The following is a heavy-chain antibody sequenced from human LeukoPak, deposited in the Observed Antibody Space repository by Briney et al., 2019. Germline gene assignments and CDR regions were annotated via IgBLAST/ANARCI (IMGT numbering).Heavy chain of an antibody. Sequence: GGSLRLSCAASGFTFSSYSVNWVRQAPGKGLEWVSSISSSSSYIYYADSVKGRFTISRDNAKNSLYLQMNSLRAEDTAVYYCAREAHSSGYYYFDYWGQGTLVTVSS. D-gene: IGHD3-22*01. CDR1: GFTFSSYS. J-gene: IGHJ4*02. CDR2: ISSSSSYI. V-gene: IGHV3-21*01. CDR3: AREAHSSGYYYFDY.